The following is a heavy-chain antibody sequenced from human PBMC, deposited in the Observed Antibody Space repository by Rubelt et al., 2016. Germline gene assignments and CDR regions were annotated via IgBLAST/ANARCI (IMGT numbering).Heavy chain of an antibody. V-gene: IGHV4-34*01. CDR3: AREIMMGLQPLDWVDT. Sequence: QVQLHQWGAGLLKPSETLSLTCAVYGESFSGFYWSWIRQPPGKGLEWIGSISHSGTTYYNPSLKSRVALPLDTSKNHFSLKRTSGTAADTAVYHCAREIMMGLQPLDWVDTWGQGTLVTVSS. CDR2: ISHSGTT. D-gene: IGHD3-16*01. CDR1: GESFSGFY. J-gene: IGHJ5*02.